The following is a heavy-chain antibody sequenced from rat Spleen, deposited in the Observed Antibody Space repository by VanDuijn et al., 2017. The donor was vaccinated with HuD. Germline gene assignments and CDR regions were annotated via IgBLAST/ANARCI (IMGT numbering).Heavy chain of an antibody. Sequence: EVQLVESGGGLVQPGRSLKLSCVASGFTFNNYWMTWIRQAPGKGLEWVAYINTDSRDTHYAETVKGRFTISRDNAKNTVDMQLSSLRSEDTAMYFCARETNWERRFDYWGQGVMVTVSS. D-gene: IGHD5-1*01. J-gene: IGHJ2*01. CDR2: INTDSRDT. V-gene: IGHV5-43*01. CDR3: ARETNWERRFDY. CDR1: GFTFNNYW.